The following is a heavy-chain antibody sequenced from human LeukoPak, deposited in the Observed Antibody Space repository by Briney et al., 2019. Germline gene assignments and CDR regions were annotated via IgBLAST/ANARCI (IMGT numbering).Heavy chain of an antibody. CDR3: ARLRGNTMVEY. D-gene: IGHD3-10*01. V-gene: IGHV3-53*01. Sequence: GGSLRLSCAASGFTFSSYWMSWVRQAPGKGLEWVSLIYNAVTYADSVKGRFTISRDDSKNTLNLQMNSLRADDTAVYYCARLRGNTMVEYWGQGTLVTVSS. CDR1: GFTFSSYW. J-gene: IGHJ4*02. CDR2: IYNAVT.